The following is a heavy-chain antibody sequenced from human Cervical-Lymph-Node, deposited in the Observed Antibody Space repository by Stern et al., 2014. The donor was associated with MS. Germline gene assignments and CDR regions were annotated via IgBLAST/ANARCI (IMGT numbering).Heavy chain of an antibody. V-gene: IGHV5-51*01. CDR1: GYTFTNNW. CDR3: ARHPPRRKWDDPNYGMDV. Sequence: EVQLEESGAEVKKPGESLKISCKGSGYTFTNNWIAWVRQMPGKGLEWMGIIYPDDSDIRYSPSLQGQVPISADQSLSTAYLPWSSLKAADSAVYYWARHPPRRKWDDPNYGMDVWGQGTTVTVSS. J-gene: IGHJ6*02. CDR2: IYPDDSDI. D-gene: IGHD1-1*01.